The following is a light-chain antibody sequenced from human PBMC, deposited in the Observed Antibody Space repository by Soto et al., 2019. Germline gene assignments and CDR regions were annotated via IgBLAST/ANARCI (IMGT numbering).Light chain of an antibody. CDR1: QSVSSTY. J-gene: IGKJ1*01. Sequence: EIVLTQSPDTLSLSPGERATLSCRASQSVSSTYLAWYQQKPGQAPRLLIYGASSRATGIPDRFSGSGSGTDFTLPISRLEPEDFAVYYCQQYGNSSWTFGQGTNVEIK. CDR3: QQYGNSSWT. V-gene: IGKV3-20*01. CDR2: GAS.